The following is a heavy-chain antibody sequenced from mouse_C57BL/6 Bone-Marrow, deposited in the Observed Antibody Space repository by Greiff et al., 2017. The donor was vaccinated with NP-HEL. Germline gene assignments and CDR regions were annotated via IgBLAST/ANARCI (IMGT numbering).Heavy chain of an antibody. CDR3: ASPYDYDVAWFAY. J-gene: IGHJ3*01. Sequence: EVKLMESGGDLVKPGGSLKLSCAASGFTFSSYGMSWVRQTPDKRLEWVATISSGGSYTSYPDSVKGRFTISRDNAKNTLYLQMSSLKSEDTARYYCASPYDYDVAWFAYWGQGTLVTVSA. D-gene: IGHD2-4*01. CDR2: ISSGGSYT. CDR1: GFTFSSYG. V-gene: IGHV5-6*01.